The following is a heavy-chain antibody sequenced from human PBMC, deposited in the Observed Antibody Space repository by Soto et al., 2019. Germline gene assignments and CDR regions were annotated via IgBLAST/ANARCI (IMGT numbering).Heavy chain of an antibody. CDR1: GGSISSGGYS. Sequence: TLSLTCAVSGGSISSGGYSWSWIRQPPGKGLEWIGYIYHSGSTYYNPSLKSRVTISVDRSKNQFSLKLSSVTAAGTAVYYCARANNWFDPWGQGTLVTVSS. CDR2: IYHSGST. J-gene: IGHJ5*02. V-gene: IGHV4-30-2*01. CDR3: ARANNWFDP.